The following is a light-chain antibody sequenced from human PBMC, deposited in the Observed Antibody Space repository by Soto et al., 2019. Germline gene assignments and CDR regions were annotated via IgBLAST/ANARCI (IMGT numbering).Light chain of an antibody. Sequence: EIAVTRSPGTLSLSPEERATLSCIASQSVRSSYLAWYQQKPGQAPRLLIYGASSRATGIPDRLSGSGSGTEFTLTISRLAPEDFAVYYCQQYGSPGTFGQGTKVDIK. V-gene: IGKV3-20*01. J-gene: IGKJ1*01. CDR1: QSVRSSY. CDR2: GAS. CDR3: QQYGSPGT.